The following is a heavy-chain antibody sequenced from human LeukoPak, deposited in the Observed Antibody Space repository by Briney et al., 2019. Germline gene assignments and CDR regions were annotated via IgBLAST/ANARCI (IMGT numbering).Heavy chain of an antibody. CDR2: IYYSGST. Sequence: SETLSLTCTVSGGSISSSSYYWGWIRQPPGKGLEWIGSIYYSGSTYYNPSLKSRVTISVDTSKNQFSLKLSSVTAADTAVYYCARDGGRSGSYSHYWGQGTLVTVSS. V-gene: IGHV4-39*07. D-gene: IGHD1-26*01. CDR1: GGSISSSSYY. J-gene: IGHJ4*02. CDR3: ARDGGRSGSYSHY.